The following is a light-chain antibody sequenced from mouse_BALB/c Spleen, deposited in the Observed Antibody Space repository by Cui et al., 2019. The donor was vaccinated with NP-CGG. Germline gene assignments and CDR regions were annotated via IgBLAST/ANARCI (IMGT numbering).Light chain of an antibody. CDR1: TGAVTINNY. V-gene: IGLV1*01. CDR3: ALWYSNHWV. CDR2: GTN. J-gene: IGLJ1*01. Sequence: AVVTQNSAPTTSPGETVTLTCRSSTGAVTINNYANWVQEKPDHLFTGLIGGTNNRVPGVPARFSGSLIGDKAALTITGAQTEDEAIYFCALWYSNHWVFGGGTKLTVL.